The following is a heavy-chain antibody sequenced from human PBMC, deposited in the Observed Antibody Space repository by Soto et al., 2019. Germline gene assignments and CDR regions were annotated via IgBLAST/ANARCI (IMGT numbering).Heavy chain of an antibody. CDR2: INAYNDYT. D-gene: IGHD4-4*01. CDR3: ERDYDFRIAY. V-gene: IGHV1-18*01. J-gene: IGHJ4*02. Sequence: QVQLVQSGPEVKKPGASVKVSCKASGYTFTSYGISWVRQAPGQGLEWMGWINAYNDYTNYAQHLQGRVNLTTETYKRTAYMDVRRLRSDDTAVYFCERDYDFRIAYWGLRTLVTVS. CDR1: GYTFTSYG.